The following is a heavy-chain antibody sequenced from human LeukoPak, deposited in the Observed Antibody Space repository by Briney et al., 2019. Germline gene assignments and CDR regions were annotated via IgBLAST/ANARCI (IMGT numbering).Heavy chain of an antibody. D-gene: IGHD6-19*01. CDR3: ARTVSSAGWSDDAFDI. CDR1: GFTFDDYG. Sequence: GGSLRLSCAASGFTFDDYGMSWARQAPGKGLEWVSGINWDGGSTGYADSVKGRFTISRDNAKNFLYLQMNSLRAEDTALYYCARTVSSAGWSDDAFDIWGQGTLVTVSS. V-gene: IGHV3-20*04. CDR2: INWDGGST. J-gene: IGHJ3*02.